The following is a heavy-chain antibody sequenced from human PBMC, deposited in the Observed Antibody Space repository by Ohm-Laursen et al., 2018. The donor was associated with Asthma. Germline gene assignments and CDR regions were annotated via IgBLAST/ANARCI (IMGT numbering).Heavy chain of an antibody. CDR1: GDSISSGNNY. V-gene: IGHV4-31*03. CDR2: IYYSGIT. J-gene: IGHJ4*02. CDR3: ARGSFYYESTGYYFFDH. D-gene: IGHD3-22*01. Sequence: SQTLSLTCSVSGDSISSGNNYWSWIRQHPGKGLEWIRYIYYSGITYSNPSLRSRVTISVDTSKNQFSLKLTSVTAADTAVYYCARGSFYYESTGYYFFDHWGQGALVTVSS.